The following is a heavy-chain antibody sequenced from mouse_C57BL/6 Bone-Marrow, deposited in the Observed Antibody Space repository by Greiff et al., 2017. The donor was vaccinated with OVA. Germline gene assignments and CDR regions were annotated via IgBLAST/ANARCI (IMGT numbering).Heavy chain of an antibody. J-gene: IGHJ2*01. CDR3: ERGRRDYFDY. D-gene: IGHD1-2*01. V-gene: IGHV5-17*01. CDR1: GFTFSDYG. CDR2: LSSGSSTI. Sequence: EVMLVESGGGLVKPGGSLKLSCAASGFTFSDYGMHWVRQAPEKGLEWVAYLSSGSSTIYYADTVKGRFPISRDNAKNTLFLQMTSLRSEDTAMYYCERGRRDYFDYWGQGTTLTVSS.